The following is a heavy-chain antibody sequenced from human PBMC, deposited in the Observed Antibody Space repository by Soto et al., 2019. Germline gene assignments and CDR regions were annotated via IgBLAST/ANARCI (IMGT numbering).Heavy chain of an antibody. Sequence: EVQLVESGGGLVQPGGSLRLSCAASGFTFGSYWMSWVRQAPGQGLEWVASIKGDGSVKYYVDSVRGRFTISRDNTKNSLYLQMSSLRADDTALYYCARLYADFTNFYYWGQGTLVTVSS. V-gene: IGHV3-7*01. CDR3: ARLYADFTNFYY. CDR2: IKGDGSVK. CDR1: GFTFGSYW. D-gene: IGHD4-17*01. J-gene: IGHJ4*02.